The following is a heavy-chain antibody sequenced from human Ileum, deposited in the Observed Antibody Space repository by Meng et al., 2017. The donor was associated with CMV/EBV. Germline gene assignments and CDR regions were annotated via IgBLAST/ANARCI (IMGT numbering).Heavy chain of an antibody. CDR3: ARVGWWSPASGYFDN. V-gene: IGHV3-66*02. J-gene: IGHJ4*02. D-gene: IGHD2-8*02. CDR1: GFTVSSPY. CDR2: IYSGGST. Sequence: GESLKLSCAVSGFTVSSPYMSWVRQAPGQRLEWVSVIYSGGSTYYADSVKGRFTVSRDKSKNTLFLQMNSLRPGDTAVYYCARVGWWSPASGYFDNWGQGTLVTVSS.